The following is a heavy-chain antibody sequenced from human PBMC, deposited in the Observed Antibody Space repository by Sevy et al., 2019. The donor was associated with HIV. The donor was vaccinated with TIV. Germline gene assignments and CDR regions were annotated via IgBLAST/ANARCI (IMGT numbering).Heavy chain of an antibody. D-gene: IGHD5-12*01. CDR2: IRSKAYGGTT. Sequence: GGSLRLSCTASGFTFGDYAMSWFRQAPGKGLEWVGFIRSKAYGGTTEYAASVKGRFTISRDDSKSIAYLQMNSLKTEDTAVYYCTRDLSRVATPYYYYYYMDVWGKRDHGHRLL. CDR1: GFTFGDYA. V-gene: IGHV3-49*03. J-gene: IGHJ6*03. CDR3: TRDLSRVATPYYYYYYMDV.